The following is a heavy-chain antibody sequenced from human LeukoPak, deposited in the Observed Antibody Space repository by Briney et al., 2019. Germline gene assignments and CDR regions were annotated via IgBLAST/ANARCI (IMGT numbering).Heavy chain of an antibody. CDR1: GASISPYY. V-gene: IGHV4-59*12. J-gene: IGHJ4*02. Sequence: KSSETLSLTCTVSGASISPYYWSWIRQPPGKGLEWIGYMYYGGSTNYNPSLKSRVIISVDTSKNQFSLNLSSVTAADTAVYYCARSADYEPFYFNYWGQGTLVTVSS. CDR2: MYYGGST. D-gene: IGHD4/OR15-4a*01. CDR3: ARSADYEPFYFNY.